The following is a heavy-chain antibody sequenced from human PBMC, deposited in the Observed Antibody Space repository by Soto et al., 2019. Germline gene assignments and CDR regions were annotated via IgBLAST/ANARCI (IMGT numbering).Heavy chain of an antibody. J-gene: IGHJ6*02. Sequence: EVQLVESGGGLVKPGGSLRLSCAACGFTFSSYSMNWVRQAPGKGLEWVSSIRSSSSYIYYADSVKGRFTISRDNAKNSLYLQMNSLRAEDTAVYYCARLNGKTYDFWSGYYDYYYYGMDVWGQGTTVTVSS. CDR1: GFTFSSYS. V-gene: IGHV3-21*01. CDR3: ARLNGKTYDFWSGYYDYYYYGMDV. CDR2: IRSSSSYI. D-gene: IGHD3-3*01.